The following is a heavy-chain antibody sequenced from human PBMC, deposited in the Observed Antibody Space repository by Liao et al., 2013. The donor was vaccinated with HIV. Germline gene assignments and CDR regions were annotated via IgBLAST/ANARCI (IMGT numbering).Heavy chain of an antibody. Sequence: QLQLQESGPGLVKPSETLSLTCTVSGGSISSYYWSWIRQPAAKGLEWLGRIYASGSTNYNPSLRSRVMMSVASSHNQFSLTLTSVTAADTAVYFCARGGQLRGIDIWGLGTSVTVSS. CDR1: GGSISSYY. V-gene: IGHV4-4*07. J-gene: IGHJ3*02. CDR2: IYASGST. CDR3: ARGGQLRGIDI. D-gene: IGHD2-2*01.